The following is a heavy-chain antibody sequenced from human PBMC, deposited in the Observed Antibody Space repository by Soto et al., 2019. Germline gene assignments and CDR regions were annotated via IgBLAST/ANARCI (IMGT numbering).Heavy chain of an antibody. D-gene: IGHD3-22*01. Sequence: LRLSCVASGFSFRGFEMNWVRQAPVNGLEWLSYITASGTVTHYADSVKGRFTISRDNAQNSLFLHMSSLRADDTAMYYCARAMIIVEYGMDIWGQGTAVTVSS. V-gene: IGHV3-48*03. J-gene: IGHJ6*02. CDR3: ARAMIIVEYGMDI. CDR2: ITASGTVT. CDR1: GFSFRGFE.